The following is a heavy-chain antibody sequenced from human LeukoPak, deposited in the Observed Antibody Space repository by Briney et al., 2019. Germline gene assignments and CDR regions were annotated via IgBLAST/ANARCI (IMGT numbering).Heavy chain of an antibody. CDR1: GGSFSGYY. CDR3: SRVRIAARAGGHAY. D-gene: IGHD6-6*01. J-gene: IGHJ4*02. V-gene: IGHV4-34*01. CDR2: INHSGST. Sequence: SETLSLTCAVYGGSFSGYYWSWIRQPPGKGLEWIGEINHSGSTNYNPSLKSRVTISVDTSKNQFSLKLSSVTAADTAVYYVSRVRIAARAGGHAYWGQGTLVTVPS.